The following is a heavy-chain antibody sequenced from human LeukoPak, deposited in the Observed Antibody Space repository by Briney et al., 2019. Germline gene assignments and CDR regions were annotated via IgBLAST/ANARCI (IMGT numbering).Heavy chain of an antibody. J-gene: IGHJ3*02. CDR3: ARDLGLWFGELRIQEAGGAFDI. CDR1: GYTFTGYY. CDR2: INPNSGGT. D-gene: IGHD3-10*01. Sequence: ASVKVSCKASGYTFTGYYVHWVRQAPGQGLEWMGWINPNSGGTNHAQKFQGRVTMTRDTSISTAYMELSRLRSDDTAVYYCARDLGLWFGELRIQEAGGAFDIWGQGTMVTVSS. V-gene: IGHV1-2*02.